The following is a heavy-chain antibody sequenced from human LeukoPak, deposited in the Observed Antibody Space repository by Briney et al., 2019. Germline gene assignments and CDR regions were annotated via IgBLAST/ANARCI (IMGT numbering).Heavy chain of an antibody. CDR3: ARVDGSGPNAPNDC. Sequence: ASVKVSCKASGYSFTSNYIHWVRQAPGQGLEWMGMIYPRDGSTSYAQKFQGRVTITRDTPATTTYMELSSLRTEDTAVYYCARVDGSGPNAPNDCWGQGSLVTVSS. V-gene: IGHV1-46*01. D-gene: IGHD3-10*01. CDR2: IYPRDGST. CDR1: GYSFTSNY. J-gene: IGHJ4*02.